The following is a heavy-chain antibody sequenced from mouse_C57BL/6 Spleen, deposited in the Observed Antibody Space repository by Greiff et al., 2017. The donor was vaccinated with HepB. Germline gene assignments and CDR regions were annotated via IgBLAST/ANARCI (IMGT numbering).Heavy chain of an antibody. CDR3: ATLYGGYAMDY. J-gene: IGHJ4*01. Sequence: DVKLVESGGDLVKPGGSLKLSCAASGFTFSSYGMSWVRQTPDKRLEWVATISSGGSYTYYPDSVKGRFTISRDNAKNTLYLQMSSLKSEDTAMYYCATLYGGYAMDYWGQGTSVTVSS. V-gene: IGHV5-6*02. CDR1: GFTFSSYG. D-gene: IGHD1-2*01. CDR2: ISSGGSYT.